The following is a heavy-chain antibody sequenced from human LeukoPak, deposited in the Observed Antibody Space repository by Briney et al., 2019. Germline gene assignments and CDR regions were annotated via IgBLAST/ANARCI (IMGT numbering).Heavy chain of an antibody. CDR3: ARDGAYSSGWDLCYY. D-gene: IGHD6-19*01. J-gene: IGHJ4*02. CDR1: GGSIGRGSYY. Sequence: SETLSLTCTVSGGSIGRGSYYWSWIRQPAGKGLEWIGRIYTSGSTTTNYNPSLKSRVTISVDTSKNQFSLRLSSVTAADTAVYYCARDGAYSSGWDLCYYWGQGTLVTVSS. V-gene: IGHV4-61*02. CDR2: IYTSGS.